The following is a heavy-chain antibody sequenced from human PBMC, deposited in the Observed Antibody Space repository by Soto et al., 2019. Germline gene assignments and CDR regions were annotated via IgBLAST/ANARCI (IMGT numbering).Heavy chain of an antibody. CDR2: VSVSGGTT. V-gene: IGHV3-23*01. CDR3: WKGITLFGVAPPLAPSDY. CDR1: GFTFSSYA. Sequence: GGSLRLSCAASGFTFSSYAMSWVRQAPGKGLEWVSTVSVSGGTTYYADSVKGRFTISRDNPKNTLYLQMNSLRVEDTAAYYCWKGITLFGVAPPLAPSDYWGQGTLVTVSS. D-gene: IGHD3-3*01. J-gene: IGHJ4*02.